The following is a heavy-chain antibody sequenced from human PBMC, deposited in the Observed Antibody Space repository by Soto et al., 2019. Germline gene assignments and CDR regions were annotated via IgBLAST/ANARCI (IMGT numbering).Heavy chain of an antibody. CDR2: IYYSGST. CDR1: GGSVSSGSYY. D-gene: IGHD3-22*01. V-gene: IGHV4-61*01. Sequence: PSETLSLTCTVSGGSVSSGSYYWSWIRQPPGKGLEWIGYIYYSGSTNYNSSLKSRVTISVDTSKNQFSLKLTSVTAADTAVYYCARDRGYYDSSGYLKAFDIWGQGTTVTV. CDR3: ARDRGYYDSSGYLKAFDI. J-gene: IGHJ3*02.